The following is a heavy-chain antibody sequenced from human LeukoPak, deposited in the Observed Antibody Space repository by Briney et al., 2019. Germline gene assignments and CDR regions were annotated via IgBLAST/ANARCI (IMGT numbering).Heavy chain of an antibody. CDR3: ASEVPASSSPDY. D-gene: IGHD2-2*01. Sequence: SETLSLTCAVSGGSISSGGYSWSWIRQPPGKGLEWIGYIYHSGSTYYNPSLKSRVTISVDRSKNQFSLKLSSVTAADTAVYYCASEVPASSSPDYWGQGTLVTVSS. J-gene: IGHJ4*02. CDR1: GGSISSGGYS. V-gene: IGHV4-30-2*01. CDR2: IYHSGST.